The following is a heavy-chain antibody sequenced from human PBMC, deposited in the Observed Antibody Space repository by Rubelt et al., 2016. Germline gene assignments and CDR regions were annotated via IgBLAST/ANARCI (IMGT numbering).Heavy chain of an antibody. CDR3: ARVTGDYESSVYRHFDY. D-gene: IGHD3-22*01. CDR2: ISSSSSYI. J-gene: IGHJ4*02. Sequence: GKGLEWVSSISSSSSYIYYADSVKGRFTISRDNAKNSLYLQMNSLRAEDTAVYYCARVTGDYESSVYRHFDYWGQGSLVTVSS. V-gene: IGHV3-21*01.